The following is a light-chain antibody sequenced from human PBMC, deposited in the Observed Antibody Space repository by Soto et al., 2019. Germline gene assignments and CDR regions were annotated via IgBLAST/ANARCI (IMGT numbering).Light chain of an antibody. CDR1: QTISSW. V-gene: IGKV1-5*03. CDR2: KAS. CDR3: QQYNNFFQT. Sequence: DIQMTQSPSTLSASVGDRVTITCRASQTISSWLAWYQQKPGKAPKLLIYKASILESGVPSRFSGSGSGTEFTLTISSLQPDDFASYYCQQYNNFFQTFGQGTKVEIK. J-gene: IGKJ1*01.